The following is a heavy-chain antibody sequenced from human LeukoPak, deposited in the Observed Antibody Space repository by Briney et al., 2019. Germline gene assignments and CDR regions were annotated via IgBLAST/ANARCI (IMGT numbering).Heavy chain of an antibody. CDR3: ARARIVVELNAFDI. D-gene: IGHD2-21*01. V-gene: IGHV4-4*02. CDR1: GGSFSSSNW. Sequence: SGTLSLTCAVSGGSFSSSNWWSWVRQPPGRGLEWIGEIYHSGSTNYNPSLKSRVTISVDKSKNQFSLKLSSVTAADTAVYYCARARIVVELNAFDIWGQGTMVTVSS. J-gene: IGHJ3*02. CDR2: IYHSGST.